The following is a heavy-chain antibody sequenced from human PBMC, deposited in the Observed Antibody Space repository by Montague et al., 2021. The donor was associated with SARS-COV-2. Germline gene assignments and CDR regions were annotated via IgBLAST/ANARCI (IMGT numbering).Heavy chain of an antibody. D-gene: IGHD6-13*01. J-gene: IGHJ5*02. V-gene: IGHV4-59*01. CDR2: IYYGGGT. CDR1: GGPISGYY. CDR3: ARDRFIAGGRLPHGFDP. Sequence: SETLSLTCSVSGGPISGYYWSWIRQSLGKGLEWIGYIYYGGGTXXXPSXXXRVIISVDTSKSQFSLKLSSVTAADTAVYYCARDRFIAGGRLPHGFDPWGQGTLVTVSS.